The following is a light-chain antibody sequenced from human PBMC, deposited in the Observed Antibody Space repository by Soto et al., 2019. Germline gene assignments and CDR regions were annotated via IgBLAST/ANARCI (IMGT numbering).Light chain of an antibody. CDR1: SSNIGAGYD. Sequence: QSVLTQPPSVSGAPGQSVTISCTGSSSNIGAGYDVHWYQHLPGTAPKLLIYGNTNRPSGIPDRFSGSKSGTSASLAITGLQADDEADYYCQSHDSSLSVRVFGGGTKLTVL. J-gene: IGLJ3*02. CDR3: QSHDSSLSVRV. V-gene: IGLV1-40*01. CDR2: GNT.